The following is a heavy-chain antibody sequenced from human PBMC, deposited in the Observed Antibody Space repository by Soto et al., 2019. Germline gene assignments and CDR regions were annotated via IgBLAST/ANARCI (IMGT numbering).Heavy chain of an antibody. CDR1: GYTFTDYA. D-gene: IGHD3-22*01. Sequence: QVQLVQSGAEVKKPGASVKVSCKASGYTFTDYALHWVRQAPGQRLEWMGWINAGNGNTKCSQKFQGRVTITRDTSASIAYMELSSLKSEDTAVYYCARGDYYDIHDYWGQGTLVTDSS. CDR3: ARGDYYDIHDY. J-gene: IGHJ4*02. V-gene: IGHV1-3*01. CDR2: INAGNGNT.